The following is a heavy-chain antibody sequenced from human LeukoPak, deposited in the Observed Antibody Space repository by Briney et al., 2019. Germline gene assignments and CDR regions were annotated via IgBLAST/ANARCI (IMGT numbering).Heavy chain of an antibody. V-gene: IGHV1-69*04. CDR2: IIPILGIA. Sequence: SVKVSCKAPGGTFSSYTISWVRQAPGQGLEWMGRIIPILGIANYAQKFQGRVTITADKSTSTAYMELSSLRSEDTAVYYCARDRVVVVPAAIDYYYGMDVWGQGTTVTVSS. CDR1: GGTFSSYT. D-gene: IGHD2-2*01. CDR3: ARDRVVVVPAAIDYYYGMDV. J-gene: IGHJ6*02.